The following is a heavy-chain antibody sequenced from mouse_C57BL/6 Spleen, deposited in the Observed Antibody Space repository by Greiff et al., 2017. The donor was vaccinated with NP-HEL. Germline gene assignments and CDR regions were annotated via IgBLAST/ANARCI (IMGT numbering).Heavy chain of an antibody. CDR3: AKRAGAYARDY. CDR1: GYTFTSYW. CDR2: IHPNSGST. J-gene: IGHJ4*01. V-gene: IGHV1-64*01. D-gene: IGHD4-1*01. Sequence: VQLQQPGAELVKPGASVKLSCKASGYTFTSYWMHWVKQRPGQGLEWIGMIHPNSGSTNYNEKFKSKATLTVDKSSSTAYMQLSSLTSEDSAVYCCAKRAGAYARDYGGQGTSVTVSS.